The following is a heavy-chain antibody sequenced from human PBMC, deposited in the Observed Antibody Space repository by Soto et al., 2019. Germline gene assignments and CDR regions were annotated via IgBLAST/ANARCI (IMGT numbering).Heavy chain of an antibody. D-gene: IGHD3-3*01. CDR3: AKDLGYYAVDYYYYYGMDV. CDR2: ISYDGSNK. V-gene: IGHV3-30*18. Sequence: GGSLRVSCAASGFTFSSYGMHWGRQAPCKGLEWVAVISYDGSNKYYADSVKGRFTISRDNSKNTLYLQMNSLRAEDTAVYYCAKDLGYYAVDYYYYYGMDVWGQGTTVTVSS. CDR1: GFTFSSYG. J-gene: IGHJ6*02.